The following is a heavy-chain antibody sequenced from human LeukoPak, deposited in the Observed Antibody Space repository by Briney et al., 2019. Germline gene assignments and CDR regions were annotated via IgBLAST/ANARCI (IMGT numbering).Heavy chain of an antibody. CDR2: DNWKSDRT. CDR3: ARGSYYDDSSGLAPDY. Sequence: PGGSLTLSCAPSGFPFDDEEVSWARQATGGGLEWVSGDNWKSDRTGYAESLKGRFTISRDNAKNSLYLQMTSLRAEDTALYYCARGSYYDDSSGLAPDYGGQGTLVTVFS. CDR1: GFPFDDEE. J-gene: IGHJ4*02. V-gene: IGHV3-20*04. D-gene: IGHD3-22*01.